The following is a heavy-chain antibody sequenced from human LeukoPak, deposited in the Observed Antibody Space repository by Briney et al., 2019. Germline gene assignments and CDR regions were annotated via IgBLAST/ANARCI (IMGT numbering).Heavy chain of an antibody. CDR3: ARRPVTRLGGDTYYYYGMDV. Sequence: GGSLRLSCAASGFTFSSSWMSWARQAPGKGLECVANIKQDGSEKYYVDSVKGRFTISRDNAKNSLYLQMNSLRAEDTAVYYCARRPVTRLGGDTYYYYGMDVWGQGTTVTVSS. V-gene: IGHV3-7*01. J-gene: IGHJ6*02. CDR2: IKQDGSEK. D-gene: IGHD4-17*01. CDR1: GFTFSSSW.